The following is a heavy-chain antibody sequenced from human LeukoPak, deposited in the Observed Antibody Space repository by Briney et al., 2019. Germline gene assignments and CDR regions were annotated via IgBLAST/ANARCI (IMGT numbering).Heavy chain of an antibody. CDR1: GASISTSAYY. D-gene: IGHD3-22*01. Sequence: SETLSLTCSVSGASISTSAYYWSWIRQPPGKGLEWIGEINHSGSTNYNPSLKSRVTISVDTSKNQFSLKLSSVTAADTAVYYCARRYDSSGYYRGTFDYWGQGTLVTVSS. V-gene: IGHV4-39*07. J-gene: IGHJ4*02. CDR3: ARRYDSSGYYRGTFDY. CDR2: INHSGST.